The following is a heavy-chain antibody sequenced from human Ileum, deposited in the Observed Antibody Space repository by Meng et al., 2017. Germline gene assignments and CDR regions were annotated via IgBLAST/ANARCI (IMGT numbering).Heavy chain of an antibody. V-gene: IGHV4-61*01. D-gene: IGHD3-10*01. CDR3: ARFYGSGTFEVHDY. CDR2: IHYSGSR. CDR1: GCSVSSASYY. Sequence: HVHRPQSGARLVRPSETLSLTCNVSGCSVSSASYYWSWIPQPPGKGLVWSVLIHYSGSRNYNPSLKSRVTMSVDTSKYQVSLRLTFVTAADTAVYYCARFYGSGTFEVHDYWGQGTLVTVSS. J-gene: IGHJ4*02.